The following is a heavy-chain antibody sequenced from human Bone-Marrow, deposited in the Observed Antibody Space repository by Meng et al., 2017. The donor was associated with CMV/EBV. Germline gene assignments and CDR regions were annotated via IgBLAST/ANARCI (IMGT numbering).Heavy chain of an antibody. Sequence: GESLKISCAASGFTFSNSDMNWVRQAPGKGLEWVSGVSWNGSRTHYADSVKGRFIISRDNSKNSLYLQMNSLRAEDTAVYYCAKSSSRDPYYYYGMDVWGQGTTVTVSS. CDR2: VSWNGSRT. CDR1: GFTFSNSD. CDR3: AKSSSRDPYYYYGMDV. V-gene: IGHV3-19*01. D-gene: IGHD6-6*01. J-gene: IGHJ6*02.